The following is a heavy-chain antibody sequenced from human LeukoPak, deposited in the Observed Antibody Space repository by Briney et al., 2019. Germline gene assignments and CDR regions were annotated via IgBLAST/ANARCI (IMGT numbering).Heavy chain of an antibody. CDR1: GFTFSSYS. CDR3: ASSYGLDY. Sequence: GGSLRLSCAASGFTFSSYSMNWVRQAPGKGLEWVANIKQDGSEKYYVDSVKGRFTISRDNAKNSLYLQMNSLRAEDTAVYYCASSYGLDYWGQGTLVTVSS. CDR2: IKQDGSEK. D-gene: IGHD5-18*01. V-gene: IGHV3-7*01. J-gene: IGHJ4*02.